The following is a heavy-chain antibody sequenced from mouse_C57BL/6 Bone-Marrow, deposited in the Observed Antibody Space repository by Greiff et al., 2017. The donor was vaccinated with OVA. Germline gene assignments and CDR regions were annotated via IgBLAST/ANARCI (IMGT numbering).Heavy chain of an antibody. J-gene: IGHJ3*01. D-gene: IGHD1-1*01. CDR1: GYTFTSYW. Sequence: VQLQQPGAELVKPGASVKMSCKASGYTFTSYWITWVKQRPGQGLEWIGDIYPGSGSTNYNEKFKSKATLTVDTSSSTAYMQLSSLTSEDSAVYYCARRGHLSKSFAYWGQGTLVTVSA. CDR3: ARRGHLSKSFAY. CDR2: IYPGSGST. V-gene: IGHV1-55*01.